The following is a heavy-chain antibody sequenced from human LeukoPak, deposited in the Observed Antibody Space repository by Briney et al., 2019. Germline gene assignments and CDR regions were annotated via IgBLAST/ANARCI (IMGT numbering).Heavy chain of an antibody. CDR2: ISAYNGNI. J-gene: IGHJ4*02. V-gene: IGHV1-18*01. D-gene: IGHD2-15*01. Sequence: GASVKVSCKASGYTFSSYGISWVRQTPGQGLEWMGWISAYNGNIKYAQKFQGRVTMTTDTSTSTAYMELRSLRSDDTAMYFCARDDLDCSGGTCYPDDFWGQGTLVTVSS. CDR1: GYTFSSYG. CDR3: ARDDLDCSGGTCYPDDF.